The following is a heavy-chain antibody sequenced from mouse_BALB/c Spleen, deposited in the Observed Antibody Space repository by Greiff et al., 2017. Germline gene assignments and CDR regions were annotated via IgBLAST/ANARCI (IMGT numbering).Heavy chain of an antibody. V-gene: IGHV3-6*02. D-gene: IGHD2-1*01. CDR2: ISYDGSN. Sequence: EVKLVESGPGLVKPSQSLSLTCSVTGYSITSGYYWNWIRQFPGNKLEWMGYISYDGSNNYNPSLKNRISITRDTSKNQFFLKLNSVTTEDTATYYCASVGGNYDFDYWGQGTTLTVSS. J-gene: IGHJ2*01. CDR1: GYSITSGYY. CDR3: ASVGGNYDFDY.